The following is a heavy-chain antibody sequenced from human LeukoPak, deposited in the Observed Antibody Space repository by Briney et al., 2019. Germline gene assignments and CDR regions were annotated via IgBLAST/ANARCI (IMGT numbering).Heavy chain of an antibody. V-gene: IGHV4-34*01. CDR1: GGSFSGYY. CDR2: INHSGST. CDR3: ARGITNYYYYYYMDV. J-gene: IGHJ6*03. Sequence: PSETLSLTCAVYGGSFSGYYWSWIRQPPGKGLEWIGEINHSGSTNYNPSLKSRVTISVDTSKSQFSLKLSSVTAADTAVYYCARGITNYYYYYYMDVWGKGTTVTVSS. D-gene: IGHD3-10*01.